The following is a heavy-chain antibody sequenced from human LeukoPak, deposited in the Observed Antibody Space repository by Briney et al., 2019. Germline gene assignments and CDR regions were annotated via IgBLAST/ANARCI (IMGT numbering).Heavy chain of an antibody. V-gene: IGHV1-69*04. D-gene: IGHD2-15*01. CDR2: IIPILGIA. CDR1: GGTFSSYT. J-gene: IGHJ6*03. Sequence: SVKVSCKASGGTFSSYTTSWVRQAPGQGLEWMGRIIPILGIANYAQKFQGRVTITADKSTSTAYMELSSLRSEDTAVYYCARDRSIGVVVAATRSWSYYYMDVWGKGTTVTVSS. CDR3: ARDRSIGVVVAATRSWSYYYMDV.